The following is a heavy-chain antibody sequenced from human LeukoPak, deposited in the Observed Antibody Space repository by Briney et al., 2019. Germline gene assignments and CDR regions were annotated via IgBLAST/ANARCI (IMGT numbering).Heavy chain of an antibody. Sequence: SVKVSCKASGGTFSSYAISWVRQAPGQGLEWMGRIIPILGIANYAQKFQGRVTITADKSTSTAYMELSSLRSEGTAVYYCARASGYDYYYYGMDVWGQGTTVTVSS. D-gene: IGHD5-12*01. CDR1: GGTFSSYA. CDR3: ARASGYDYYYYGMDV. V-gene: IGHV1-69*04. J-gene: IGHJ6*02. CDR2: IIPILGIA.